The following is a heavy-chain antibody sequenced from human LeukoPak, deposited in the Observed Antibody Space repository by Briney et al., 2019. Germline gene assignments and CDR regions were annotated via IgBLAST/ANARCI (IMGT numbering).Heavy chain of an antibody. Sequence: GGSLRLSCAASGFTFSSYGMHWVRQAPGKGLEWVAVISYDGSNKYYADSVKGRFTISRDNSKNTLYLQMNSLRAEDTAVYYCARDFHPGYSSGWYRSPWFDPWGQGTLVTVSS. J-gene: IGHJ5*02. CDR3: ARDFHPGYSSGWYRSPWFDP. CDR2: ISYDGSNK. CDR1: GFTFSSYG. D-gene: IGHD6-19*01. V-gene: IGHV3-30*03.